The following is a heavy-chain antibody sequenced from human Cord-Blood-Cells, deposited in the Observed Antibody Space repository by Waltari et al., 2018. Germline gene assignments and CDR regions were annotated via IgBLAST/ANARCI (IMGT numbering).Heavy chain of an antibody. CDR1: GYTFTGYY. CDR3: AKTEGYYDFWSGYNYFDY. D-gene: IGHD3-3*01. Sequence: QVQLVQSGAEVKKPGASVKVSCKASGYTFTGYYMHWVRQAPGQGLEWMGWINPNSGGTNYAQKFQGRVTMTRDTSINTAYMELSRLRSDDTAVYYCAKTEGYYDFWSGYNYFDYWGQGTLVTVSS. J-gene: IGHJ4*02. V-gene: IGHV1-2*02. CDR2: INPNSGGT.